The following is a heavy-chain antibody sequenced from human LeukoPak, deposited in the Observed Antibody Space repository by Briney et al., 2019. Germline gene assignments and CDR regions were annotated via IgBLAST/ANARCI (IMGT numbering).Heavy chain of an antibody. D-gene: IGHD3-10*01. CDR1: GYTFTRYY. CDR2: INPSGGST. J-gene: IGHJ5*02. Sequence: ASVKVSCKASGYTFTRYYMHWVRQAPGQGLEWMGIINPSGGSTSYAQKFQGRVTMTRDMSTSTVYMELSSLRSEDTAVYYCARDLVRGVVNGPHWFDPWGQGTLVTVSS. V-gene: IGHV1-46*01. CDR3: ARDLVRGVVNGPHWFDP.